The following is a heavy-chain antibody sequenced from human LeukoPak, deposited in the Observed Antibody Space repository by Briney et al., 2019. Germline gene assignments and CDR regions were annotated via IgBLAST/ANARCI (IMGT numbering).Heavy chain of an antibody. CDR3: PKGAEGFSYYNWFDP. V-gene: IGHV4-39*07. Sequence: SETLSLTCTVSGGSISSSPYYWGWIRQPPGKGLEWIGSIYYSGTTHYSPSLESRVTISVDTSKNQFSLKLASVTAADTAIYYCPKGAEGFSYYNWFDPWGQGTLVTVSS. CDR2: IYYSGTT. J-gene: IGHJ5*02. D-gene: IGHD5-18*01. CDR1: GGSISSSPYY.